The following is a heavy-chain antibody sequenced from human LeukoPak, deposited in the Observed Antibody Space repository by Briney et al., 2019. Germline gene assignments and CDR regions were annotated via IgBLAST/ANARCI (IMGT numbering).Heavy chain of an antibody. CDR3: AREMATIPLFDY. Sequence: GGSLRLSCAASGFTFSSYAMHWVRQAPGKGLEWVAVISYDGSNKYYADSAKGRFTISRDNSKNTLYLQMNSLRAEDTAVYYCAREMATIPLFDYWGQGTLVTVSS. J-gene: IGHJ4*02. D-gene: IGHD5-24*01. CDR1: GFTFSSYA. V-gene: IGHV3-30*04. CDR2: ISYDGSNK.